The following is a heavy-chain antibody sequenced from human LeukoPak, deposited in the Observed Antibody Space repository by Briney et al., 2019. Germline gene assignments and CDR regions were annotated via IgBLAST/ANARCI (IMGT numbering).Heavy chain of an antibody. Sequence: SETLSLTCTVSGGSISSSSYYWGWIRQPPGKGLEWIGSIYYSGSTYYNPSLKSRVTISVDTSKNQFSLKLSSVTAADTAVYYCARDSTGYSYGFHGAFGYWGQGTLVTVSS. J-gene: IGHJ4*02. CDR1: GGSISSSSYY. V-gene: IGHV4-39*07. D-gene: IGHD5-18*01. CDR2: IYYSGST. CDR3: ARDSTGYSYGFHGAFGY.